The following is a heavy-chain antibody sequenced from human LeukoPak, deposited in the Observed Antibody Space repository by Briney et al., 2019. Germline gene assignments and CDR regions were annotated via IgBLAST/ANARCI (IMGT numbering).Heavy chain of an antibody. D-gene: IGHD5-18*01. CDR2: INPNSGGT. J-gene: IGHJ5*02. CDR3: ARGSGYSYGGFDP. CDR1: GYTFTGYH. Sequence: GASVKVSCKASGYTFTGYHIHWVRQAPGQGLEWMGRINPNSGGTNYAQKFQGRVTMTRDTSISTAYMELSRLRSDDTAVYYCARGSGYSYGGFDPWGQGTLVTVSS. V-gene: IGHV1-2*06.